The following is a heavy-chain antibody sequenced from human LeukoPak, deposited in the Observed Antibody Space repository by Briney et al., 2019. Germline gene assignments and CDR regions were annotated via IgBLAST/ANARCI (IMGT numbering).Heavy chain of an antibody. CDR1: GFTVSSNY. CDR2: IYSGGST. Sequence: GGSLRLSCAASGFTVSSNYTSWVRQAPGKGLEWVSVIYSGGSTYYADSVKGRFTISRDNSKNTLYLQMNSLRAEDTAVYYCARDLFSYYYDSSDNWFDPWGQGTLVTVSS. V-gene: IGHV3-53*01. J-gene: IGHJ5*02. CDR3: ARDLFSYYYDSSDNWFDP. D-gene: IGHD3-22*01.